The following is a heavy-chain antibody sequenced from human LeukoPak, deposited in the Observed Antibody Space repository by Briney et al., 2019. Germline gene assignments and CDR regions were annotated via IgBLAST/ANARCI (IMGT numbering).Heavy chain of an antibody. CDR1: GGSISSSAYY. Sequence: SETLSLTCTVSGGSISSSAYYWGWIRQPPGKGLEWIGNIYYSGSTYYNPSLKSRVTISVDAPKNQFSLNLSSVTAADTAVYYCARREAVTTNGLDSWGQGTLVTVSS. CDR2: IYYSGST. D-gene: IGHD4-17*01. J-gene: IGHJ4*02. V-gene: IGHV4-39*01. CDR3: ARREAVTTNGLDS.